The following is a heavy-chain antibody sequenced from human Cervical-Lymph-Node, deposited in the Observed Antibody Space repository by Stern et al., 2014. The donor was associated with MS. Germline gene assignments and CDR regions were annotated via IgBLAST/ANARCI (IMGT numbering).Heavy chain of an antibody. CDR2: INPNTGVT. J-gene: IGHJ4*02. Sequence: QVQLVQSGAEVKKPGASVKVSCTASGCTFTGFFLHWVRQAPGQGLEWVGWINPNTGVTKSAQKFQGWVTLTRDTSINTVYMELNRLKSDDTAVFYCARGYPFFDNWGQGTLVTVSS. CDR1: GCTFTGFF. D-gene: IGHD2-15*01. V-gene: IGHV1-2*04. CDR3: ARGYPFFDN.